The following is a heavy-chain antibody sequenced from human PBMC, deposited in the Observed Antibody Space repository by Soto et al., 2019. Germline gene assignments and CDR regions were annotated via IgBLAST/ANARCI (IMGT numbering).Heavy chain of an antibody. J-gene: IGHJ4*02. CDR2: TSTYSGNT. CDR3: ARDLVGGDYVKGDY. D-gene: IGHD4-17*01. CDR1: GYTFTSYG. V-gene: IGHV1-18*01. Sequence: QVQLVQSGGEVKKPGASVKVSCKTSGYTFTSYGISWVRQAPGQGLEWMGWTSTYSGNTEYAQKSQGRVTMTTDTLTNTAYMELRSLRSDDTAVYYCARDLVGGDYVKGDYWGQGTLVTVSS.